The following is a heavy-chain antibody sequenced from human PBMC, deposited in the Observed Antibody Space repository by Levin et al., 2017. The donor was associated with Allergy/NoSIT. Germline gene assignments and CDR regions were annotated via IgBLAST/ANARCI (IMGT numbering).Heavy chain of an antibody. Sequence: GGSLRLSCAASGFTFSSYSMNWVRQAPGKGLEWVSSISSSSSYIYYADSVKGRFTISRDNAKNSLYLQMNSLRAEDTAVYYCARSAIVATEEFDYWGQGTLVTVSS. J-gene: IGHJ4*02. CDR3: ARSAIVATEEFDY. D-gene: IGHD5-12*01. CDR1: GFTFSSYS. CDR2: ISSSSSYI. V-gene: IGHV3-21*01.